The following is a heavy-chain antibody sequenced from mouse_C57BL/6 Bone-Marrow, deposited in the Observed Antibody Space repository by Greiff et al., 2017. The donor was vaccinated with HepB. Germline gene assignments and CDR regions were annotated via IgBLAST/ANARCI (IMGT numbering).Heavy chain of an antibody. CDR1: GFNIKNTS. V-gene: IGHV14-3*01. J-gene: IGHJ3*01. CDR2: IDPANGNT. D-gene: IGHD1-1*01. Sequence: VQLQQSVAELVRPGASVKLSCTASGFNIKNTSMHWVKQRPEQGLEWIGRIDPANGNTKYDPKFQGKATITADTSSNTAYLQLSSLTSADAAIYYCASDYYGANWGQGTVVTVSA. CDR3: ASDYYGAN.